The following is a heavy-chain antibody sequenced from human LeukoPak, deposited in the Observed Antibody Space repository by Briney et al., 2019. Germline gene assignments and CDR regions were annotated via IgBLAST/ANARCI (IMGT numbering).Heavy chain of an antibody. CDR3: ARGLRDSGSYYGYFDY. Sequence: SETLSLTCTVSGGSISNYYWTWLRQPPGKGLEWIGYIYYSGSTNYNPSLKSRVTISVDTSKNQFSLKLSSVTAADTAVYYCARGLRDSGSYYGYFDYWGQGTLVTVSS. J-gene: IGHJ4*02. CDR1: GGSISNYY. V-gene: IGHV4-59*01. CDR2: IYYSGST. D-gene: IGHD1-26*01.